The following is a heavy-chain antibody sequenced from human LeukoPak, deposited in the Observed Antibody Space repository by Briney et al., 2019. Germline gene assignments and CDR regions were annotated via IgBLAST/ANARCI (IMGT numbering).Heavy chain of an antibody. CDR1: GFTFSDYY. Sequence: PGRSLRLSCAASGFTFSDYYMSWIRQAPGKGLEWVSYISSSGSTIYYADSVKGRFTISRDNAKNSLYLQMNSLRAEDTAVYYCARDATHFTQYYFDYWGQGTLVTVSS. CDR2: ISSSGSTI. J-gene: IGHJ4*02. D-gene: IGHD2-15*01. CDR3: ARDATHFTQYYFDY. V-gene: IGHV3-11*04.